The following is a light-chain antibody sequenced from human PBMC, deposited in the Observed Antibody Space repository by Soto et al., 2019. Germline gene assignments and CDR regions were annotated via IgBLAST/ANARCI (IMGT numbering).Light chain of an antibody. CDR2: GAS. Sequence: DIVLTQSPGTLSLCPGERATLSCRASQSVSSSYLAWYQQKPGQAPSLLIYGASSRATGIPDRFSGSGSGTDFTLTISRLEPEDFAVYYCQQYGSSLLTFGGGTKVEIK. CDR1: QSVSSSY. J-gene: IGKJ4*01. CDR3: QQYGSSLLT. V-gene: IGKV3-20*01.